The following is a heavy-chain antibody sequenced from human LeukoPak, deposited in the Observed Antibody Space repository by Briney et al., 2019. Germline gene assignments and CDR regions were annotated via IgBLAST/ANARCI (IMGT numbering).Heavy chain of an antibody. Sequence: PSETLSLTCTVSGGSISGSSYYWGWIRKPPGKGLEWIGNIYYSGRTYYNPSLKSRVTISVDTPKNQFSLKLSSVTAADTAVYYCARGVTMIVVVIHDWYFDLWGRGTLVTVSS. CDR2: IYYSGRT. CDR3: ARGVTMIVVVIHDWYFDL. D-gene: IGHD3-22*01. J-gene: IGHJ2*01. CDR1: GGSISGSSYY. V-gene: IGHV4-39*01.